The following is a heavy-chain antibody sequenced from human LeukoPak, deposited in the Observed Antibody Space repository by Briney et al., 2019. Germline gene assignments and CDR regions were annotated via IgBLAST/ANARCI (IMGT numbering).Heavy chain of an antibody. CDR2: ISGSGSST. CDR3: GKSGGGTTKNKYYFDY. J-gene: IGHJ4*02. D-gene: IGHD3-10*01. Sequence: GGSLRLSCAASGFTFSTYAMSWVRQAPGKGLEWVSSISGSGSSTYYADSVKDRFTISRDSSKNTIYLQMNSLRAEDTAVFYCGKSGGGTTKNKYYFDYWGQGTLVTVSS. CDR1: GFTFSTYA. V-gene: IGHV3-23*01.